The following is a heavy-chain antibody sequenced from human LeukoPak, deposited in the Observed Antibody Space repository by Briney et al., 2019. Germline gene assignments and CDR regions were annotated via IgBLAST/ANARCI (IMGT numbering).Heavy chain of an antibody. D-gene: IGHD1-20*01. Sequence: PSETLSLTCTVSGGSISSSSYYWGWIRQPPGKGLEWIGSIYYSGSTYYNPSLKSRVTISADTSKNQFSLKLSSVTAADTAVYYCARGWYNWKLGDYWGQGTLVTVSS. CDR3: ARGWYNWKLGDY. V-gene: IGHV4-39*07. CDR1: GGSISSSSYY. CDR2: IYYSGST. J-gene: IGHJ4*02.